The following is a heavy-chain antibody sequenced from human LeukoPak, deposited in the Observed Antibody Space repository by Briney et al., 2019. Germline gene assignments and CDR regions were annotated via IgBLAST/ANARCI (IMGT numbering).Heavy chain of an antibody. CDR3: ATVVPRRGYSGYDEYNWFDP. CDR1: GYTLTELS. Sequence: ASVTVSCKVSGYTLTELSMHWVRQAPGKGLEWMGGFDPEDGETIYAQKFQGRVTMTEDTSTDTAYMELSSLRSEDTAVYYCATVVPRRGYSGYDEYNWFDPWGQGTLVTVSS. J-gene: IGHJ5*02. V-gene: IGHV1-24*01. CDR2: FDPEDGET. D-gene: IGHD5-12*01.